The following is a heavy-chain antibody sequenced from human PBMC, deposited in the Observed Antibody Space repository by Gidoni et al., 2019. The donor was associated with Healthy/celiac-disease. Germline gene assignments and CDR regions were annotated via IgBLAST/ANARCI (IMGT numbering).Heavy chain of an antibody. J-gene: IGHJ4*02. CDR1: GVTSSRYG. D-gene: IGHD3-22*01. V-gene: IGHV3-33*01. CDR3: ARNQYYYDSSGYYARCLFDY. CDR2: ILYDGSYK. Sequence: QVQQVESGGGGVQPGRSLRRSCAGSGVTSSRYGRHGVRQAPGKGLACVAVILYDGSYKSYAHSVKGRFPISRDDSKHTLYLQMNSLRAEDTAVYYCARNQYYYDSSGYYARCLFDYWGQGTLVTVSS.